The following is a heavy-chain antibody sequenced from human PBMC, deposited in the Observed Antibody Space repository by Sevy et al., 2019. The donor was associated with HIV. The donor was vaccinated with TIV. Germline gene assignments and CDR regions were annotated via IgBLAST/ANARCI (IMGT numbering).Heavy chain of an antibody. D-gene: IGHD2-15*01. J-gene: IGHJ6*02. V-gene: IGHV3-53*01. CDR2: IYSGGST. CDR3: ARVNCSGGSCYYYYGMDV. CDR1: GFTVSSNY. Sequence: GGSLRLSCAASGFTVSSNYMSWVRQAPGKGLEWVSVIYSGGSTYYEDYVKGGVIISRDNSKNKLYLQMISLGAEDTAVYYCARVNCSGGSCYYYYGMDVWGQGTTVTVSS.